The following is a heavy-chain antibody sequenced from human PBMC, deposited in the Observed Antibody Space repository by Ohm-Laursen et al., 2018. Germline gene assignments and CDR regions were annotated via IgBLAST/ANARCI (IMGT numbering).Heavy chain of an antibody. V-gene: IGHV3-7*01. CDR2: IKQDGSEK. D-gene: IGHD2-15*01. Sequence: SLRLSCAASGFTFSNYWMTWVRQAPGKGLEWVANIKQDGSEKYYVDSVRGRFTISRDNAKSSLYLQMTSLRAEDTAVYYCARDRSLADPKGNWFDPWGQGILVTVSS. J-gene: IGHJ5*02. CDR3: ARDRSLADPKGNWFDP. CDR1: GFTFSNYW.